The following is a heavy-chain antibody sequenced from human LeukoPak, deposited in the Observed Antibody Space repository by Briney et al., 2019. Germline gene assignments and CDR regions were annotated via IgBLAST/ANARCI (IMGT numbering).Heavy chain of an antibody. CDR1: GFTFSSYW. J-gene: IGHJ6*03. CDR3: ARYTYHYDSSVWYYYYMDV. D-gene: IGHD3-22*01. Sequence: PWGSLRLSCAASGFTFSSYWMSWVRQAPGKGLEWVANIKEDGSEKYYVDSVKGRFTISRDNAKNSLYLQMNSLRAEDTAVYYCARYTYHYDSSVWYYYYMDVWGKGTTVTVSS. CDR2: IKEDGSEK. V-gene: IGHV3-7*01.